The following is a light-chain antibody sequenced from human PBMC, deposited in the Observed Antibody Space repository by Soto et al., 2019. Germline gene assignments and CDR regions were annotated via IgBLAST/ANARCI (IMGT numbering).Light chain of an antibody. CDR3: CSYARGSRA. Sequence: QSALTQPPSASGSPGQSVSMSCTGTSSDVGGYNFVSWYQQHPGKAPKVLIYEVSQRPSGVPDRFSGSKSGNTASLTVSGLQAEDEADYYCCSYARGSRAFGGGTKLTVL. CDR2: EVS. CDR1: SSDVGGYNF. V-gene: IGLV2-8*01. J-gene: IGLJ3*02.